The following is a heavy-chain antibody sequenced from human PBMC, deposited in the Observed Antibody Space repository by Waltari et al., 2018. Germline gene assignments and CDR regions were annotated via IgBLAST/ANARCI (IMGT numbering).Heavy chain of an antibody. V-gene: IGHV4-34*01. CDR2: INHSGST. CDR1: AGSFSGSY. Sequence: QVQLQQWGAGLLQPSATPSLTCAVYAGSFSGSYWRWIRQPPGKGLEWSGEINHSGSTNYNPSLKSRVTISVDTSKSQFSLKLSSVTAADTAVYYCARGGSSGWYYWGQGTLVTVSS. CDR3: ARGGSSGWYY. J-gene: IGHJ4*02. D-gene: IGHD6-19*01.